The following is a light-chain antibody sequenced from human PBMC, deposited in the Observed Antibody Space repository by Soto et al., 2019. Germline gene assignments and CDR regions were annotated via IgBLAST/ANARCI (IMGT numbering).Light chain of an antibody. V-gene: IGKV1-6*01. CDR3: LQDDNYPFT. CDR1: QDIRKD. J-gene: IGKJ2*01. CDR2: GAS. Sequence: AIQMTQSPSSLSASVGDRVTITCRASQDIRKDLAWYQQKPGKAPQILIYGASTLPTGVASRFSGSGSATDFTLTISSLQPEDSAAYYCLQDDNYPFTFGRGTKLDIK.